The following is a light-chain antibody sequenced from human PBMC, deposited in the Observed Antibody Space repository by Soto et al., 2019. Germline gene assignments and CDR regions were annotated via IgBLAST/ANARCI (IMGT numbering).Light chain of an antibody. V-gene: IGKV3-11*01. J-gene: IGKJ5*01. CDR1: QSVSNNY. CDR3: QQRNNWRDT. CDR2: ETS. Sequence: EIVLTQSPCTLSLSPGERATLSCRASQSVSNNYLSWYQQKPGLAPRLLMYETSRRATGIPARFSGSGSGTDFTLTISSLEPEDFAVYYCQQRNNWRDTFGQGTRLEIK.